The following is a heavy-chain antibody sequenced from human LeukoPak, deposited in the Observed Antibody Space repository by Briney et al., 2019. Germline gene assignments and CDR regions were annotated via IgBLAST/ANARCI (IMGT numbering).Heavy chain of an antibody. CDR1: GFTFSSYW. D-gene: IGHD3-22*01. CDR3: AKESGDYYDSSGLASMHYYYYMDV. Sequence: GGSLRLSCAASGFTFSSYWMHWVRQAPGKGLVWVSRINSDGSSTSYADSVKGRFTISRDNAKNTLYLQMNSLRAEDTAVYYCAKESGDYYDSSGLASMHYYYYMDVWGKGTTVTVSS. J-gene: IGHJ6*03. V-gene: IGHV3-74*01. CDR2: INSDGSST.